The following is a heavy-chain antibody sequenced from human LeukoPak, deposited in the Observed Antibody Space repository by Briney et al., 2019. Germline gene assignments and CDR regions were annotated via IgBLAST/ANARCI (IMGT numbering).Heavy chain of an antibody. CDR2: ISSSGSYI. CDR1: GFTFSTYS. V-gene: IGHV3-21*01. CDR3: AGEVDCSSTSCYNEGWFDP. J-gene: IGHJ5*02. D-gene: IGHD2-2*02. Sequence: EGSLRLSCAASGFTFSTYSMNWVRQAPGKGLEWVSSISSSGSYIYYADSVKGRFTISRDNAKNSLYLQMNSLRAEDTAVYYCAGEVDCSSTSCYNEGWFDPWDQGTLVTVSS.